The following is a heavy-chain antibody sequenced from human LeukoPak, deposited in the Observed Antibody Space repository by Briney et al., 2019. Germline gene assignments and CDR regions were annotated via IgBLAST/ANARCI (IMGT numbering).Heavy chain of an antibody. D-gene: IGHD3-16*01. CDR1: GYTFTNYG. J-gene: IGHJ3*02. V-gene: IGHV1-18*01. CDR3: ARDPGSYGDAFDI. Sequence: GASVKASCKXSGYTFTNYGISWVRQAPGQGLEWMGWISAYSGDTNYAQKFQGRVTMTRDTSTSTAYMELRSLRSDDTAVYYCARDPGSYGDAFDIWGQGTMVTVSA. CDR2: ISAYSGDT.